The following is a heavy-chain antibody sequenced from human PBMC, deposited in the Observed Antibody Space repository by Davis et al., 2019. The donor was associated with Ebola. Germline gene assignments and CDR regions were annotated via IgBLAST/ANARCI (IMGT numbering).Heavy chain of an antibody. CDR3: ARGLVAATVYYYGMDV. J-gene: IGHJ6*02. CDR2: IIPIFGTA. Sequence: SVKVSCKASGGTFSSYAISWVRQAPGQGLEWMGGIIPIFGTANYAQKFQGRVTITADESTSTAYMELSSLRSEDTAVYYCARGLVAATVYYYGMDVWGQGTTATVSS. D-gene: IGHD2-15*01. CDR1: GGTFSSYA. V-gene: IGHV1-69*13.